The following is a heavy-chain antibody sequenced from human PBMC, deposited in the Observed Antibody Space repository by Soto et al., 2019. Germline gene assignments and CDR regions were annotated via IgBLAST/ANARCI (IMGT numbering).Heavy chain of an antibody. CDR1: GGSVSSGSYY. V-gene: IGHV4-61*01. CDR2: IYYSGST. D-gene: IGHD2-21*02. Sequence: QVQLQESGPGLVKPSETLSLTCTVSGGSVSSGSYYWSWIRQPPGKGLEWIGYIYYSGSTNYNPSLKSRVTISVDTSKNQCSLKLSSVTAADTAVYYCARDPASDDAYCGGDCYYDAFDIWGQGTMVTVSS. J-gene: IGHJ3*02. CDR3: ARDPASDDAYCGGDCYYDAFDI.